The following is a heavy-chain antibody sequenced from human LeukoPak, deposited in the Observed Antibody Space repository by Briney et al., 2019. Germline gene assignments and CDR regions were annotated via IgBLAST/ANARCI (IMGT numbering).Heavy chain of an antibody. J-gene: IGHJ4*02. CDR1: GYTFTGYY. V-gene: IGHV1-2*02. Sequence: ASVKVSCKASGYTFTGYYMHWVRQAPGQGLEWMGWINPNSGGTNYAQKFQGRVTMTRDTSISTAYMELSRLRSEDTAVYYCAIHKEVRGRGYCSSTSCPPAYWGQGTLVTVSS. D-gene: IGHD2-2*01. CDR3: AIHKEVRGRGYCSSTSCPPAY. CDR2: INPNSGGT.